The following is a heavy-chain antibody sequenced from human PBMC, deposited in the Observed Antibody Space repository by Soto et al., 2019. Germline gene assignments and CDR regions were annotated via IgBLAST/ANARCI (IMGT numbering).Heavy chain of an antibody. CDR3: ARERGGATATLDYYYFYMDV. CDR1: GYTFSDYY. V-gene: IGHV1-2*06. CDR2: INPNSGDA. J-gene: IGHJ6*03. D-gene: IGHD5-12*01. Sequence: QVQLVQSGAEVKKPGASVTVSCKASGYTFSDYYLHWVRQAPGQGPEWMGRINPNSGDAKFAQKVQGRVTMTRDTSVRTAFMELNWLKSDDTAVYYCARERGGATATLDYYYFYMDVWGKGTTVTVSS.